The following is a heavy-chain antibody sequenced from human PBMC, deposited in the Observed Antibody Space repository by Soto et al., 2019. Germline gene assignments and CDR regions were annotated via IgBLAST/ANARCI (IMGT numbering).Heavy chain of an antibody. D-gene: IGHD3-9*01. CDR3: AIAMADILTGYSLKWLDP. V-gene: IGHV1-3*01. CDR1: GYTFTSYA. J-gene: IGHJ5*02. Sequence: SVKVSCKASGYTFTSYALHWVRQAPGQRLEWMGWINAGNGNTKYSQKFQGRVTITRDTSASTAYMELSSLRSEDTAVYYCAIAMADILTGYSLKWLDPWGQGTWVTVSS. CDR2: INAGNGNT.